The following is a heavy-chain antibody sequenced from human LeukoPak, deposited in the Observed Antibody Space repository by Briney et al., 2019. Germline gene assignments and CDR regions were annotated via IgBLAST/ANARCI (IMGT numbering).Heavy chain of an antibody. J-gene: IGHJ4*02. CDR1: GFTFSSYS. V-gene: IGHV3-74*01. CDR3: AKRGNYYDSSGYVDY. CDR2: INSDGSST. Sequence: GGSLRLSCAASGFTFSSYSMNWVRQAPGKGLVWVSRINSDGSSTSYADSVKGRFTISRDNSKNTLYLQMNSLRAEDTAVYYCAKRGNYYDSSGYVDYWGQGTLVTVSS. D-gene: IGHD3-22*01.